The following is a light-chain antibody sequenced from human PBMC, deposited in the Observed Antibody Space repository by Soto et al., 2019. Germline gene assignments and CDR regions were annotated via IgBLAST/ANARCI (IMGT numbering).Light chain of an antibody. Sequence: DIQMTQSPSSLSASLGDRVTITCRASQSISDYLNWYQQKPGKAPMLLISGASTLQSGVPARFSGSGSGTDFTLIISSLEREDVATYYCQHYCSTRFTFGEGTKVEIK. CDR1: QSISDY. CDR3: QHYCSTRFT. V-gene: IGKV1-39*01. CDR2: GAS. J-gene: IGKJ4*01.